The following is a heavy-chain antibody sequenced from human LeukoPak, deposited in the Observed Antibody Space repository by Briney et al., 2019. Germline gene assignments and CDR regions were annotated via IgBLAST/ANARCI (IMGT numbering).Heavy chain of an antibody. V-gene: IGHV3-48*04. J-gene: IGHJ4*02. Sequence: PGGSLRLSCAASGFTFSSYSMNWVRQAPGKGLEWVSYISSSSSAIYYADSVKGRFTISRDNAKNSLYLQMSSLRAEDTALYYCAGEPRGTHVYDYCGQGTLVTVSS. CDR1: GFTFSSYS. CDR3: AGEPRGTHVYDY. D-gene: IGHD1-26*01. CDR2: ISSSSSAI.